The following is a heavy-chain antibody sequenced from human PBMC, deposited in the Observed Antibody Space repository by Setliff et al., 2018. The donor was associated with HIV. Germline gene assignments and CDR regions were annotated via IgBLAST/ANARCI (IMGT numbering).Heavy chain of an antibody. V-gene: IGHV1-3*01. J-gene: IGHJ6*02. Sequence: ASVKVSCKASRYTFSTYAFHWVRQAPGQRLEWMGWINAANGDTKYSQKFQGRVTITRDKSASTAYMELSSLRFEDTAVYYCARGRGAYGWDYYSYGMDVWGQGTTVTVSS. D-gene: IGHD3-10*01. CDR1: RYTFSTYA. CDR3: ARGRGAYGWDYYSYGMDV. CDR2: INAANGDT.